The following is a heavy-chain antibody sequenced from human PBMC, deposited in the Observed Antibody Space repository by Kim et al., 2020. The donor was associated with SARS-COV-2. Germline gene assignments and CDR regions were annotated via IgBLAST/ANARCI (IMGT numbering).Heavy chain of an antibody. CDR2: IATSGST. CDR1: GGSVSNYY. Sequence: SETLSLTCTVSGGSVSNYYWSWIRQPAGKGLEWVGRIATSGSTNYNPSLKNRVTMSVDTSKNQFPLKWNSLAVADTAVYYCARERGWSDAFDICGQGT. J-gene: IGHJ3*02. CDR3: ARERGWSDAFDI. V-gene: IGHV4-4*07. D-gene: IGHD6-19*01.